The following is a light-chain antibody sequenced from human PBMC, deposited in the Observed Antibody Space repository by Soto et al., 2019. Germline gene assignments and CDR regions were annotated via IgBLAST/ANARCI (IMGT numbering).Light chain of an antibody. CDR1: SSDVGGYNY. Sequence: QSALTQPASVSGSPGQSITISCTGTSSDVGGYNYVSWYQQHPVKGPKLMIYDVSNRPSGVSYRFSGSKSGNTASLTISGLQAEDEADYYCSSYTSSSTYVVFGGGTKLTVL. CDR2: DVS. CDR3: SSYTSSSTYVV. V-gene: IGLV2-14*01. J-gene: IGLJ2*01.